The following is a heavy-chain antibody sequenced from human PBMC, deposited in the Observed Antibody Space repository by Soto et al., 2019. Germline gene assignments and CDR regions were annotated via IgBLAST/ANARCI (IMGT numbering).Heavy chain of an antibody. D-gene: IGHD6-13*01. J-gene: IGHJ6*02. CDR1: GFTFSSYW. CDR2: INSDGSST. Sequence: PGGSLRLSCAASGFTFSSYWMHWVRQAPGKGLVWVSRINSDGSSTSYADSVKGRFTISRDNAKNTLYLQMNSLRAEDTAVYYCAREIAAADRAPKNKYYYYYGMDVWGQGTTVTVSS. CDR3: AREIAAADRAPKNKYYYYYGMDV. V-gene: IGHV3-74*01.